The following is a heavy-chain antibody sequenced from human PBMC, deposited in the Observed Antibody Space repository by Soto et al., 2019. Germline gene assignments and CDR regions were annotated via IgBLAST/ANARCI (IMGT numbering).Heavy chain of an antibody. Sequence: QLQLQESGSGLVKPSQTLSLTCAVSGGSISSGGYSWSWIRQPPGKGLEWIGYIYHSGSTYYNPSLKSRVTIAGARATNHFSLKLSSVPVADTAVYYCAAGGGLPRYYWCQGTLVTVSS. CDR3: AAGGGLPRYY. D-gene: IGHD5-12*01. CDR2: IYHSGST. J-gene: IGHJ4*02. V-gene: IGHV4-30-2*01. CDR1: GGSISSGGYS.